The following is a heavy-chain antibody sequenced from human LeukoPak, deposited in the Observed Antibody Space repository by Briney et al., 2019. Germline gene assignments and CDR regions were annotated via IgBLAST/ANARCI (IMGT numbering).Heavy chain of an antibody. Sequence: ASVKVSCKASGYTFTGYYMHWVRQAPGQGLEWMGWINPNSGGTNYAQKFQGRVTMTRDTSISTAYMELSRLRSDDTAVYYCAREGPMFDSGSYSKSLGYWGQGILVTVSS. D-gene: IGHD3-10*01. CDR2: INPNSGGT. V-gene: IGHV1-2*02. CDR1: GYTFTGYY. J-gene: IGHJ4*02. CDR3: AREGPMFDSGSYSKSLGY.